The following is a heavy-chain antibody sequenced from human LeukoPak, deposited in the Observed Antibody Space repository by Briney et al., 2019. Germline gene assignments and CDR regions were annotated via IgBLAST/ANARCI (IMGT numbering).Heavy chain of an antibody. CDR1: GYSFTSYW. CDR3: ARVESAGDYFDY. J-gene: IGHJ4*02. V-gene: IGHV5-51*01. CDR2: IYPGDSDT. Sequence: PGGSLRLSCMGSGYSFTSYWTSSGRQMPGKGLEWMGIIYPGDSDTRYSPSFQGQVTISADKAIGTAYLQVSSRHGPDTVMHYCARVESAGDYFDYWGQGTLVTVSS. D-gene: IGHD3-10*01.